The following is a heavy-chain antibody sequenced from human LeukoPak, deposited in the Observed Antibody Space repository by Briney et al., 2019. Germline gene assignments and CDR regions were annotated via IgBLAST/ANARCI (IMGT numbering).Heavy chain of an antibody. J-gene: IGHJ5*02. CDR3: ATYAALAQYNWFDP. V-gene: IGHV1-24*01. CDR2: FDPEDGET. Sequence: ASVKVSCKVSGYTLTELSMHWVRQAPGKGLEWMGGFDPEDGETIYAQKFQGRVTMTEDTSTDTAYMELSSLRSEDTAVYYCATYAALAQYNWFDPWGQGTLVTVSS. D-gene: IGHD4/OR15-4a*01. CDR1: GYTLTELS.